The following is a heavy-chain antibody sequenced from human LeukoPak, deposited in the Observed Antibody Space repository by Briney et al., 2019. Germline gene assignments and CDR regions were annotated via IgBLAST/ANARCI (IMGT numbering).Heavy chain of an antibody. CDR3: ARLGDYLDYDY. CDR1: GFTFSSYS. D-gene: IGHD4-17*01. V-gene: IGHV3-21*06. J-gene: IGHJ4*02. Sequence: PGGSLRLSCAASGFTFSSYSMNRVRQAPGKGLEWVSSISSSSSYIYYADSVKGRFTISRNNAKNSLSLQMNSLRAEDTAVYYCARLGDYLDYDYWGQGTLVTVSS. CDR2: ISSSSSYI.